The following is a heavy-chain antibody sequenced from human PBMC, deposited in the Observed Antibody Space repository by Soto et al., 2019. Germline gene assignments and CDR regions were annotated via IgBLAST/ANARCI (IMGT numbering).Heavy chain of an antibody. CDR2: IYYSGST. V-gene: IGHV4-39*01. CDR3: ARTLWEPPENDAFDI. J-gene: IGHJ3*02. D-gene: IGHD1-26*01. Sequence: QLQLQESGPGLVKPSETLSLTCTVSGGSISSSSYYWGWIRQPPGKGLEWIGSIYYSGSTYYNPSLKSRVTISVDTSKNQFSLKLSSVTAADTAVYYCARTLWEPPENDAFDIWGQGTMVTVSS. CDR1: GGSISSSSYY.